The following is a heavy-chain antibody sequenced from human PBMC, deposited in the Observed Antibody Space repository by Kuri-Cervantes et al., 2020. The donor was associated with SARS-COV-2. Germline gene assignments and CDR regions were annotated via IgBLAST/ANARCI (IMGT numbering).Heavy chain of an antibody. CDR1: GFTFSSYS. J-gene: IGHJ4*02. CDR3: AKGTRSSGYYCGLDF. D-gene: IGHD3-22*01. CDR2: ISSSSSTI. V-gene: IGHV3-48*01. Sequence: GGSPRLSCAASGFTFSSYSMNWVRQAPGKGLEWVSYISSSSSTIYYADSVKGRFTISRDNAKNTLYLQMNSLRADDTAVYYCAKGTRSSGYYCGLDFWGQGTLVTVSS.